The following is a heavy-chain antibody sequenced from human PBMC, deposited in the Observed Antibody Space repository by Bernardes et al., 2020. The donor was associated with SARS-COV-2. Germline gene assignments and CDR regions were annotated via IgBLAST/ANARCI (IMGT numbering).Heavy chain of an antibody. CDR1: GYPVTAYG. J-gene: IGHJ6*03. CDR3: ARTMRLRLGFYYYYMDV. CDR2: ISVSDYDPNT. V-gene: IGHV1-18*01. Sequence: ASMKVSCKTSGYPVTAYGISWVRQAPGQELEWMGWISVSDYDPNTNYAQKFQDRVTMTTDTSTSTAYLEVRRLRSDDTAIYYCARTMRLRLGFYYYYMDVWGKGTTVTVS. D-gene: IGHD5-12*01.